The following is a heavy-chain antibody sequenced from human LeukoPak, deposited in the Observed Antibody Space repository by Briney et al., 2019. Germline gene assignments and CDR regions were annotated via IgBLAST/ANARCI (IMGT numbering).Heavy chain of an antibody. CDR1: GFTFSSYS. CDR2: ISSSNTYI. D-gene: IGHD2-15*01. Sequence: PGGSLRLSCAASGFTFSSYSMNWVRQAPGKGLEWVSSISSSNTYIYYADSVKGRFTISRDNVNNSLYLQMNSLRAEDTAVYYCARVGYCSASNCQRGFDYWGQGTLVTVSS. V-gene: IGHV3-21*06. J-gene: IGHJ4*02. CDR3: ARVGYCSASNCQRGFDY.